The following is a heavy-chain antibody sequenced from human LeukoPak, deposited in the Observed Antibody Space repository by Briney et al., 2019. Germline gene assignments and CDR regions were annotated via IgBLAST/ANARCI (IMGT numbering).Heavy chain of an antibody. CDR2: ISAYNGNT. Sequence: ASVKVSCKASGYTFSSYGISWVRQAPGQGVEGMGWISAYNGNTNYAQKLQGRVTITTDTSTSTAYMELRSLRSDDTAVYYCARDFSGAAAGTVGVDYWGQGTLVTVSS. CDR3: ARDFSGAAAGTVGVDY. CDR1: GYTFSSYG. V-gene: IGHV1-18*01. D-gene: IGHD6-13*01. J-gene: IGHJ4*02.